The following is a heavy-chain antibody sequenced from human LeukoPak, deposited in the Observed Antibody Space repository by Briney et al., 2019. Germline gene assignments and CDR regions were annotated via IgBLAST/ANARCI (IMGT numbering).Heavy chain of an antibody. CDR1: GGTFSNYA. CDR2: IIPIFGTA. J-gene: IGHJ4*02. D-gene: IGHD2-2*02. Sequence: AASVKVSCKTSGGTFSNYAISWVRQSPGQGLEWMGMIIPIFGTANYAENFQGRVTITTVDSTSTAYMELSSLRSDDTAVYYCARVPYCVSISCYTVPPFDYWGQGTLVTVSS. V-gene: IGHV1-69*05. CDR3: ARVPYCVSISCYTVPPFDY.